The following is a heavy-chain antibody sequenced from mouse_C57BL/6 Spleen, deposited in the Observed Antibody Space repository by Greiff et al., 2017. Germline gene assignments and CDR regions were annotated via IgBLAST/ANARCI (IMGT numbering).Heavy chain of an antibody. CDR1: GYTFTSYW. V-gene: IGHV1-64*01. D-gene: IGHD6-1*01. Sequence: VQLQQSGAELVKPGASVKLSCKASGYTFTSYWMHWVKQRPGQGLEWIGMIHPNSGSTNYNEKFKSKATLTVDKSSSTAYMQLSSLTSEDSAVYYCVRGPHRYAMDYWGQGTSVTVSS. J-gene: IGHJ4*01. CDR3: VRGPHRYAMDY. CDR2: IHPNSGST.